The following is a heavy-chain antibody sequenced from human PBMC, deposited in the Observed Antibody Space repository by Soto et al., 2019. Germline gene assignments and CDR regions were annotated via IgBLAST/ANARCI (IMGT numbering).Heavy chain of an antibody. V-gene: IGHV1-69*06. D-gene: IGHD3-22*01. CDR1: GGTFSSYA. CDR3: ARDRKGDYYDSSGYTPLYYFDY. CDR2: IIPIFGTA. Sequence: SVKVSCKASGGTFSSYAISWVRQAPGQGLEWMGGIIPIFGTADYAQKFQGRVTITADKSTSTAYMELSSLRSEDAAVYYCARDRKGDYYDSSGYTPLYYFDYWG. J-gene: IGHJ4*01.